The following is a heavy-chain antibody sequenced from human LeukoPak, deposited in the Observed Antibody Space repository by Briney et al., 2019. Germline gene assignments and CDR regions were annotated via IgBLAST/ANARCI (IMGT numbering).Heavy chain of an antibody. CDR3: ARDGCSSTSCYGGYALDI. CDR1: GFTFSSYS. Sequence: PGGSLRLSCAASGFTFSSYSMNWVRQAPGKGLEWVSSISSSSSYIYYTDSVKGRVTISRDNAKNALHLQMNSLRAEDTAVYYCARDGCSSTSCYGGYALDIWGQGTMVTVSS. CDR2: ISSSSSYI. D-gene: IGHD2-2*01. J-gene: IGHJ3*02. V-gene: IGHV3-21*01.